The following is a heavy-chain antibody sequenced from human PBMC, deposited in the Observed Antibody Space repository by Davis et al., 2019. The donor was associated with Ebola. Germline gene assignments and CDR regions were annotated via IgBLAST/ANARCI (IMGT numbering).Heavy chain of an antibody. CDR1: GFTFSNYW. CDR2: IKTDGTTT. V-gene: IGHV3-74*01. D-gene: IGHD4-17*01. J-gene: IGHJ4*02. Sequence: HTGGSLRLSCAASGFTFSNYWMYWVRQTPGKGLVWVSRIKTDGTTTNYADSVRGRFTISRDNAKNTLYLQMNSLRAEDTAVYYCARDSDYGDYVDYWGQGTLVTVSS. CDR3: ARDSDYGDYVDY.